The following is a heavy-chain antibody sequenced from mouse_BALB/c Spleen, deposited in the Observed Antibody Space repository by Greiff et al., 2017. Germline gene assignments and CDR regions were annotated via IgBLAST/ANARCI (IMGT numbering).Heavy chain of an antibody. Sequence: QVQLQQSGAELAKPGASVKMSCKASGYTFTSYWMHWVKQRPGQGLEWIGYINPSTGYTEYNQKFKDKATLTADKSSSTAYMQLSSLTSEDSAVYYCARHDGYYVFAYWGQGTLVTVSA. J-gene: IGHJ3*01. CDR3: ARHDGYYVFAY. D-gene: IGHD2-3*01. CDR2: INPSTGYT. CDR1: GYTFTSYW. V-gene: IGHV1-7*01.